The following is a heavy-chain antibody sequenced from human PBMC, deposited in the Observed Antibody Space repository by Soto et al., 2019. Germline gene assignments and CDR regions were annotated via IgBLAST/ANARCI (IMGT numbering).Heavy chain of an antibody. CDR2: IIPIFGTA. V-gene: IGHV1-69*01. Sequence: QVQLVQSGAEVKKPGSSVKVSCKASGGTFSSYAISWVRQAPGQGLEWMGGIIPIFGTANYAQKFQGRVTITADESTSTAYMEPSSLRSEDTAVYYCASRPYDSRGYTRTDAFDIWGQGTMVTVSS. CDR3: ASRPYDSRGYTRTDAFDI. D-gene: IGHD3-22*01. J-gene: IGHJ3*02. CDR1: GGTFSSYA.